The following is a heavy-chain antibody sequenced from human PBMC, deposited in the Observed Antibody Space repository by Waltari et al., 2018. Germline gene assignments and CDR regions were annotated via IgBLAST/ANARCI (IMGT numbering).Heavy chain of an antibody. V-gene: IGHV4-39*07. J-gene: IGHJ4*02. Sequence: QLQLQESGPGLVKPSETLSLTCTVSGGSISSSSYYWGWIRQPPGKGLEWIGSIYYSGSTYYNPSLKSRVTISVDTSKNQFSLKLSSVTAADTAVYYCARSIMITFGGVIPSYFDYWGQGTLVTVSS. CDR1: GGSISSSSYY. D-gene: IGHD3-16*02. CDR3: ARSIMITFGGVIPSYFDY. CDR2: IYYSGST.